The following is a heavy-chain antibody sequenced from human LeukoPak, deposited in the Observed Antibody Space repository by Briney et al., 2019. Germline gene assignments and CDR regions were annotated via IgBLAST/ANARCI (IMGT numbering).Heavy chain of an antibody. D-gene: IGHD5-24*01. Sequence: GWSQSLCCASAGFTFSSYGMHLVRQAPSKGLGWVAVIWYDGNYQYYAASVKGQFTISRHNSKNTLYLQMNSLRADDTAVYNCARGDGNFDYWGQGTLVTVSS. CDR1: GFTFSSYG. CDR3: ARGDGNFDY. J-gene: IGHJ4*02. CDR2: IWYDGNYQ. V-gene: IGHV3-33*01.